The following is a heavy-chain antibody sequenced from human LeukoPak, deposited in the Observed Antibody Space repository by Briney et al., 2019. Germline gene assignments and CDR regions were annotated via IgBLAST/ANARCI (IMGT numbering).Heavy chain of an antibody. D-gene: IGHD3-22*01. J-gene: IGHJ4*02. V-gene: IGHV1-2*06. CDR3: ARWYDSSGYEYYFDY. CDR2: INPNSGGT. Sequence: ASVKVSCKASGYTFTGYYMHWVRQAPGQGLEWMGRINPNSGGTNYAQKFQGRVTMTRDMSISTAYMELSRLRSDDTAVYYCARWYDSSGYEYYFDYWGQGTLVTVSS. CDR1: GYTFTGYY.